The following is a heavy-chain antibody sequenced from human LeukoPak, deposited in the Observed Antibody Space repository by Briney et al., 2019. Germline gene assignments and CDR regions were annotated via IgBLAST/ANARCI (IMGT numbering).Heavy chain of an antibody. J-gene: IGHJ4*02. D-gene: IGHD6-13*01. V-gene: IGHV4-39*07. CDR2: VFYSGSP. CDR1: GGSISSSSYY. CDR3: ARGSSNWSPYYFDY. Sequence: SETLSLTCTVSGGSISSSSYYWGWIRQPPGKGLEWIGNVFYSGSPYYNPSLKSRVTISVDTSKNHFSLRLSSVTAADTAVYYCARGSSNWSPYYFDYWGQGTLVTVSS.